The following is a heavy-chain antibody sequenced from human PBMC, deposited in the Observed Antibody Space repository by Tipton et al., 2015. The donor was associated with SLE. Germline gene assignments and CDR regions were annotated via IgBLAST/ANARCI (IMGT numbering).Heavy chain of an antibody. CDR2: IYYSGST. CDR1: GASVSNYY. J-gene: IGHJ4*02. CDR3: ARGDNNSWRLRL. D-gene: IGHD2-21*02. Sequence: TLSLTCAVYGASVSNYYWGWIRQSPGEGLEWIGSIYYSGSTVHNPSLKSRVTISLDTSTNQFSLKWSSVSAADTAVYYCARGDNNSWRLRLWGQGTLVTVSS. V-gene: IGHV4-39*07.